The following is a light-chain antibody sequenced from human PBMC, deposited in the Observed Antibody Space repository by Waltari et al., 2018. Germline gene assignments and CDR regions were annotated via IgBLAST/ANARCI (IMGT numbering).Light chain of an antibody. V-gene: IGLV2-11*01. CDR2: DVS. Sequence: QSALTHPRSVSGSPGQSVTIPCPGTSSDVGGYNYVSWYQQHPGKAPKLMIYDVSKRPSGVPDRFSGSKSGNTASLTISGLQAEDEADYYCCSYREVFGGGTKLTVL. CDR3: CSYREV. CDR1: SSDVGGYNY. J-gene: IGLJ2*01.